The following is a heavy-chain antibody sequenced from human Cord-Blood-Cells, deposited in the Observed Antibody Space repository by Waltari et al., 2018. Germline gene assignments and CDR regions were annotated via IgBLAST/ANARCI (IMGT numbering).Heavy chain of an antibody. D-gene: IGHD3-9*01. CDR2: INPNSGGT. CDR1: GYTFTGYY. CDR3: AREREGPGDILTGYSINYYYYYGMDV. J-gene: IGHJ6*02. V-gene: IGHV1-2*04. Sequence: QVQLVQSGAEVKKPGASVKVSCKASGYTFTGYYMHWVRQATGQGLGWMGWINPNSGGTNYAQKFQGWVTMTRDTSISTAYMELSRLRSDDTAVYYCAREREGPGDILTGYSINYYYYYGMDVWGQGTTVTVSS.